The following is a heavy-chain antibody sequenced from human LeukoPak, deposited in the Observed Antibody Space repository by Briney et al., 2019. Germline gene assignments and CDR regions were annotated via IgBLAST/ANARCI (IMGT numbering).Heavy chain of an antibody. CDR3: TRDGEYYYYYGMDV. Sequence: GASVKVSCKASGYTFTSYGISWVRQVPGQGLEWMGWISAYNGNTNYAQKLQGRVTMTTDTSTSTAYMELRSLRSDDTAVYYCTRDGEYYYYYGMDVWGQGTTVTVSS. V-gene: IGHV1-18*01. CDR1: GYTFTSYG. CDR2: ISAYNGNT. J-gene: IGHJ6*02. D-gene: IGHD3-3*01.